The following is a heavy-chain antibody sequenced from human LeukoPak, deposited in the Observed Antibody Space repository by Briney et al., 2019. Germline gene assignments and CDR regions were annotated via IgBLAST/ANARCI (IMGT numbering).Heavy chain of an antibody. CDR2: ISGGGTST. V-gene: IGHV3-23*01. D-gene: IGHD1-7*01. CDR3: AKSTWNYASNWFDP. Sequence: GGSLRLSCAASGFTFSSYAMSWVRQAPGKGLEWVSTISGGGTSTYYADSVRGRFTISRDNSKNTLYPQMNSLRAEDTAEYYCAKSTWNYASNWFDPWGRGTLVTVSS. J-gene: IGHJ5*02. CDR1: GFTFSSYA.